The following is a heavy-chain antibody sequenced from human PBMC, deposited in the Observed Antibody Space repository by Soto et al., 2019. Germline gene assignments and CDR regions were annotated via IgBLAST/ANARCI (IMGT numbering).Heavy chain of an antibody. CDR3: ARDLNSIVVALEDYFDY. J-gene: IGHJ4*02. CDR2: ISAYNGNT. V-gene: IGHV1-18*04. D-gene: IGHD2-15*01. Sequence: ASVKVSCKASGYTFTSYGISWVRQAPGQGLEWMGWISAYNGNTNYAQKLQGRVTMTTDTSTSTAYMELRSLRSDDTAVYYCARDLNSIVVALEDYFDYWGQGTLVTVSS. CDR1: GYTFTSYG.